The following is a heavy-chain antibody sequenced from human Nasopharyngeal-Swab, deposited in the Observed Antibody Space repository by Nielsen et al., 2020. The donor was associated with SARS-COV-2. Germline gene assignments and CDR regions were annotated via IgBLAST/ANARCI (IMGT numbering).Heavy chain of an antibody. V-gene: IGHV3-23*01. CDR3: AKDRDGYSYGTNAFDI. J-gene: IGHJ3*02. D-gene: IGHD5-18*01. CDR1: GFTFSSYA. CDR2: ISGSGGST. Sequence: GGSLRFSCAASGFTFSSYAMSWVRQAPGKGLEWVSAISGSGGSTYYADSVKGRFTISRDNSKNTLYLQMNSLRAEDTAVYYCAKDRDGYSYGTNAFDIWGQGTMVTVSS.